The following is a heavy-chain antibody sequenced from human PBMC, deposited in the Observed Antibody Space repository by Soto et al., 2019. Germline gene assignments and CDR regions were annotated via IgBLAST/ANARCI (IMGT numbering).Heavy chain of an antibody. CDR3: SRSGYDFWSGPSNNYYYYMDV. V-gene: IGHV1-8*01. Sequence: QVQLVQSGAEVKKPGASVKVSCKASGYTFTSYDINWVRQATGQGLEWMGWMNPNSGNTGYAQKFQGRVTMTRNTSISTAYVELSSRRSEDTAVYYCSRSGYDFWSGPSNNYYYYMDVWGKGTTVTVSS. D-gene: IGHD3-3*01. CDR1: GYTFTSYD. J-gene: IGHJ6*03. CDR2: MNPNSGNT.